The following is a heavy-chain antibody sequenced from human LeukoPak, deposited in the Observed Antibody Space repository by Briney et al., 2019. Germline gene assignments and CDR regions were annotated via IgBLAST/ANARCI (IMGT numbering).Heavy chain of an antibody. CDR3: TRDLPDYGDLSDY. D-gene: IGHD4-17*01. V-gene: IGHV3-30-3*01. CDR1: GFTFSSYA. J-gene: IGHJ4*02. Sequence: GGSLRLSCAASGFTFSSYAMHWVRQAPGKGLEWVAVISYDGSNKYYADSVKGRFTISRDNSKNTLYLQMNSQRAEGTAVYYCTRDLPDYGDLSDYWGQGTLVTVSS. CDR2: ISYDGSNK.